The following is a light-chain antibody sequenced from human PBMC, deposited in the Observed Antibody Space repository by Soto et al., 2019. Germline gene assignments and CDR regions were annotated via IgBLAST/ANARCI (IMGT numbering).Light chain of an antibody. J-gene: IGKJ1*01. CDR1: QAINNY. CDR3: QKYNSAPRT. V-gene: IGKV1-27*01. CDR2: AAS. Sequence: DIQMTQSPSSLSASVGDRVTITCRASQAINNYLAWYQQKPGKVPKLLIYAASTLQSGVPSRFSGSGSGTEFTLTISSLQPEDVATYYCQKYNSAPRTFGQGTKVEIK.